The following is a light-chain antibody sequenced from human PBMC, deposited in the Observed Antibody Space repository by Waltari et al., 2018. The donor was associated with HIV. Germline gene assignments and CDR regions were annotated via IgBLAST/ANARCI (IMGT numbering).Light chain of an antibody. CDR1: SSDIGAYNY. Sequence: QSALTQPPSASGSPGQSVTISCTGTSSDIGAYNYVAWYQQYPGKAPKLMIYDVTTRPSWVPDRFAGSKSGNTASLTVSGLQAEDEADYYCASHAGSKDVFGGGTKLTVL. V-gene: IGLV2-8*01. CDR2: DVT. J-gene: IGLJ2*01. CDR3: ASHAGSKDV.